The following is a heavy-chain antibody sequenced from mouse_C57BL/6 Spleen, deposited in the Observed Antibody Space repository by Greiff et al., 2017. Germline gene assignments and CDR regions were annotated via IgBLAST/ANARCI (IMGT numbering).Heavy chain of an antibody. J-gene: IGHJ4*01. Sequence: DVMLVESGGGLVKPGGSLKLSCAASGFTFSDYGMHWVRQAPEKGLEWVAYISSGSSTIYYADTVKGRFTISRDNAKNTLFLQMTSLRSEDTAMYYCARPGTGAMDYWGQGTSVTVSS. CDR3: ARPGTGAMDY. CDR2: ISSGSSTI. D-gene: IGHD4-1*01. V-gene: IGHV5-17*01. CDR1: GFTFSDYG.